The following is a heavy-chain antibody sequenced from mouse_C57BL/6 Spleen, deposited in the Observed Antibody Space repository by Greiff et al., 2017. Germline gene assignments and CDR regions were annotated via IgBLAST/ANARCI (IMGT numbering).Heavy chain of an antibody. CDR2: IDPANGNT. CDR1: GFNIKNTY. Sequence: VQLKQSVAELVRPGASVKLSCTASGFNIKNTYMHWVKQRPEQGLEWIGRIDPANGNTKYAPKFQGKATITADTSSNTAYLQLSSLTSEDTAIYYCARDYYGSSPRFAYWGQGTLVTVSA. D-gene: IGHD1-1*01. V-gene: IGHV14-3*01. CDR3: ARDYYGSSPRFAY. J-gene: IGHJ3*01.